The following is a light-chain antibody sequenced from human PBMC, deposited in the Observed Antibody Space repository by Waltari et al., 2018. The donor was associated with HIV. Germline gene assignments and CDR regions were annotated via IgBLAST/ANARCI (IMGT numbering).Light chain of an antibody. CDR3: HSHAGNLGV. V-gene: IGLV1-40*01. CDR2: DNI. J-gene: IGLJ3*02. CDR1: SSNIGAGDA. Sequence: QSVLTQPPSVSGAPGPRVPISCTGRSSNIGAGDAVHWYQLLPGNAPKVVIFDNIDRPAGFPARFSGSRSGTSASLAINELRAEDEADYYCHSHAGNLGVFGGGTKVTVL.